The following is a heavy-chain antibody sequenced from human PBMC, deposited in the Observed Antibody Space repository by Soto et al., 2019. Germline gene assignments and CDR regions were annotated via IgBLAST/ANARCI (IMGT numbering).Heavy chain of an antibody. J-gene: IGHJ3*02. CDR3: ARHGITGSYYDAFDI. CDR2: ISYDGSNE. Sequence: PGGSLRLSCAVSGFTFSSYGMHWVRQAPGKGLEWVAHISYDGSNEHYVDSVKGRFTISRDNSKNTLYVQMNSLRAEDTAVYYCARHGITGSYYDAFDIWGQGTMVTVSS. CDR1: GFTFSSYG. V-gene: IGHV3-30*03. D-gene: IGHD1-26*01.